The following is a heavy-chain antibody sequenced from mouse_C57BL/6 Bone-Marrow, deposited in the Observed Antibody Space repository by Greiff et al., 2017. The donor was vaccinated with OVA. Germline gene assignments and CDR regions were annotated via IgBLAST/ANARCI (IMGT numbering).Heavy chain of an antibody. D-gene: IGHD1-1*01. CDR3: ARFITTVVADY. CDR2: IYPGSGST. Sequence: QVQLQQPGAELVKPGASVKMSCKASGYTFTSYWITWVKQRPGQGLEWIGDIYPGSGSTNYNEKFKSKATLTVDTSSSTAYMQLSSLTSEDFAVYYCARFITTVVADYWGQGTTLTVSS. J-gene: IGHJ2*01. CDR1: GYTFTSYW. V-gene: IGHV1-55*01.